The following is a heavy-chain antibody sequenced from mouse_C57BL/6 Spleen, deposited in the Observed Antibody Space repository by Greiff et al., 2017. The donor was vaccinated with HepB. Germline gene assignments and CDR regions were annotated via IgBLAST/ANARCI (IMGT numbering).Heavy chain of an antibody. Sequence: QVQLQQSGAELARPGASVKLSCKASGYTFTSYGISWVKQRTGQGLEWIGEIYPRSGNTYYNEKFKGKATLTADKSSSTAYMERRSLTSEDSAVYFCARRKGPFITTVVAEFYFDYWGQGTTLTVSS. V-gene: IGHV1-81*01. CDR2: IYPRSGNT. CDR1: GYTFTSYG. CDR3: ARRKGPFITTVVAEFYFDY. J-gene: IGHJ2*01. D-gene: IGHD1-1*01.